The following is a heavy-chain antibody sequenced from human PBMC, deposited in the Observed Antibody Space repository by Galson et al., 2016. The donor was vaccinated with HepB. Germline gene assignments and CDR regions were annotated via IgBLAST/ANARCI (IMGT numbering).Heavy chain of an antibody. D-gene: IGHD2-15*01. CDR3: ATPDEGSGRIFDY. Sequence: SLRLSCAASGFSLSDYYMSWIRQAPGKGLEWVSYIGSIGSTITIHYADSVKGRFTISRDNAKNSLYLQMNSLRAEDTAVYYCATPDEGSGRIFDYWGQGTLVTVSS. CDR2: IGSIGSTI. J-gene: IGHJ4*02. V-gene: IGHV3-11*01. CDR1: GFSLSDYY.